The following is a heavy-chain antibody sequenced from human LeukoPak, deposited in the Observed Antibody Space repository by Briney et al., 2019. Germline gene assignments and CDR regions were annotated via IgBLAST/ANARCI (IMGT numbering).Heavy chain of an antibody. CDR2: IYYSGST. V-gene: IGHV4-59*11. CDR1: GGSISSHY. CDR3: ARRTLRYDAFDI. Sequence: PSETLSLTCTVSGGSISSHYWSWIRQPPGKGLEWIGYIYYSGSTNFNPSLKSRVTISVDTSKNQFSLKLSSVTAADTAVYYCARRTLRYDAFDIWGQGTMVTVSS. D-gene: IGHD2-2*02. J-gene: IGHJ3*02.